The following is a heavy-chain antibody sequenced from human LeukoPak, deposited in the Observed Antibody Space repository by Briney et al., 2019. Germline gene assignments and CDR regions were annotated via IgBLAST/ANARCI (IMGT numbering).Heavy chain of an antibody. CDR3: ANLRRYDSSGYYSDY. CDR1: GFTFSSYA. J-gene: IGHJ4*02. CDR2: ISGSGIST. D-gene: IGHD3-22*01. V-gene: IGHV3-23*01. Sequence: GGSLRLSCAASGFTFSSYAMSWIRQAPGKGLEWVSAISGSGISTYYADSVKGRFTISKDISKNTLYLQMNSLRAEDTAIYYCANLRRYDSSGYYSDYWGQGTLVTVSP.